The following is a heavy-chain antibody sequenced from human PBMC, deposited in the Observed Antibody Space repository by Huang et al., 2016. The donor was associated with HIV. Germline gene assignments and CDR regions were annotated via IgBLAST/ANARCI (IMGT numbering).Heavy chain of an antibody. V-gene: IGHV3-33*04. CDR2: IRNDGMKK. J-gene: IGHJ4*02. CDR1: GFILSNYG. Sequence: VQLIESGGGVVQPGKSLRLSCATSGFILSNYGMHLVRQAPGKGLKWVAFIRNDGMKKNYADSVRGRFTVGRDNGNNTLFLQMRSLGVDDTAVYYCARGDYYDSSGYHPGYFDYWGQGILVTVSS. CDR3: ARGDYYDSSGYHPGYFDY. D-gene: IGHD3-22*01.